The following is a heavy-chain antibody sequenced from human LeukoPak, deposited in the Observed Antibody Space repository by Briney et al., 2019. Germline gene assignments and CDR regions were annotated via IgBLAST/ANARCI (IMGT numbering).Heavy chain of an antibody. CDR2: ISSSSSTI. Sequence: GGSLRLSCAASGFTFSSYSMNWVRQAPGKGLEWVSYISSSSSTIYYADSVKGRFTISRGNAKNSLYLQMNSLRAEDTAVYYCARGSAAGYYYMDVWGKGTTVTVSS. CDR1: GFTFSSYS. V-gene: IGHV3-48*01. D-gene: IGHD6-13*01. J-gene: IGHJ6*03. CDR3: ARGSAAGYYYMDV.